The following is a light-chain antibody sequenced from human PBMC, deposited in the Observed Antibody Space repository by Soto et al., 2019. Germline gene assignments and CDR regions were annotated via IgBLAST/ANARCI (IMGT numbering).Light chain of an antibody. Sequence: DIQLTQSPSFLSASVGDRVTITCRASQGISSYLAWYQQKPGRAPKLLIYAASTLQSGVPSRFSGSGSGTEFTLTISSLQPEDFATYYCQQLNSYLLLTFGGGTKVDI. J-gene: IGKJ4*01. V-gene: IGKV1-9*01. CDR1: QGISSY. CDR3: QQLNSYLLLT. CDR2: AAS.